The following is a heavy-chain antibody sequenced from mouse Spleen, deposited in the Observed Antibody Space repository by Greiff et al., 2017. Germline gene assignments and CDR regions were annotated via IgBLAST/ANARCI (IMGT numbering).Heavy chain of an antibody. V-gene: IGHV2-4-1*01. Sequence: QVQLQQSGPGLVRPPQSLSITCTVSGFSLTSYGVHWVRQSPGKGLEWLGVIWSGGSTDYNAAFISRLSISKDNSKSQVFFKMNSLQADDTAIYYCARKGLRREAWFAYWGQGTLVTVSA. J-gene: IGHJ3*01. CDR3: ARKGLRREAWFAY. D-gene: IGHD2-4*01. CDR2: IWSGGST. CDR1: GFSLTSYG.